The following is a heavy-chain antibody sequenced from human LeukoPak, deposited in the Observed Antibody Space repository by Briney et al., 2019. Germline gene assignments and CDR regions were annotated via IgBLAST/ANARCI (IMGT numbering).Heavy chain of an antibody. J-gene: IGHJ3*02. CDR3: ARDYYDSSGYYYGPPPHSFDI. CDR2: IYYSGST. CDR1: GVSISGSTFY. V-gene: IGHV4-39*02. D-gene: IGHD3-22*01. Sequence: PSETLSLTCTVSGVSISGSTFYWGWIRQPPGKGLEWIGSIYYSGSTYYNPSLESRVTISVDTSKNQFSLKLSSVTAADTAVYYCARDYYDSSGYYYGPPPHSFDIWGQGTMVTVSS.